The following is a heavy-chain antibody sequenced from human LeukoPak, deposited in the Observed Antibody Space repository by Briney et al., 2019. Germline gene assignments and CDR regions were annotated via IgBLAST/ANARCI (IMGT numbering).Heavy chain of an antibody. CDR1: SGSISSHY. Sequence: PSETLSLTCTVSSGSISSHYWSWIRQPPGKGLEWIAYLFDSVNTKGNPSLQSRLTLSADTSKNQFSLRLSSVTAADAAVYYCATIKRGSIFGYFDFRGQGIKVTVSS. CDR2: LFDSVNT. CDR3: ATIKRGSIFGYFDF. D-gene: IGHD5-18*01. J-gene: IGHJ4*02. V-gene: IGHV4-59*11.